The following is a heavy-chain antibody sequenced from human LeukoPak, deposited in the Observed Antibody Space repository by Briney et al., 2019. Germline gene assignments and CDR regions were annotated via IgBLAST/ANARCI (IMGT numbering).Heavy chain of an antibody. CDR3: VRGEMATGYFDY. D-gene: IGHD5-24*01. Sequence: PGRSLRLSCAASGFTFNIYGMHWVRQAPGKGLEWVAVIWYDGSKKYYADSVKGRFTISRDNSKNVVYLQMNSLRAEDTAVYYCVRGEMATGYFDYWGQGTLVTVSS. CDR2: IWYDGSKK. J-gene: IGHJ4*02. V-gene: IGHV3-33*01. CDR1: GFTFNIYG.